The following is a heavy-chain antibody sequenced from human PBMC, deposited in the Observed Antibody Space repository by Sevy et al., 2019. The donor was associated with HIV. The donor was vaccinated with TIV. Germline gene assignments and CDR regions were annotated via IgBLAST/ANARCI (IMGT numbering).Heavy chain of an antibody. CDR3: AKHRQGGIAARIFDF. D-gene: IGHD6-6*01. CDR1: GITFSNYA. Sequence: GGSLRLSCATSGITFSNYAMSWVRQPPGKGLEWDSALSGSGDTTYYAASVEGRFTISRDNSNNTLYLQMNSLRAGDTAVYYCAKHRQGGIAARIFDFWGQGTLVTVSS. J-gene: IGHJ4*02. V-gene: IGHV3-23*01. CDR2: LSGSGDTT.